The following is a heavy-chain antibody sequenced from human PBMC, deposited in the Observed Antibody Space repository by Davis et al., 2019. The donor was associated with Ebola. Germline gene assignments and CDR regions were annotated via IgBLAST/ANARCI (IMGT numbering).Heavy chain of an antibody. Sequence: ASVKVSCKASGYTFTSYAMHWVRQAPGQRLEWMGWINAGNGNTKYSQKFQGRVTITADKSTSTAYMELSSLRSEDTAVYYCARDAGIAVAGNLNMDVWGQGTTVTVSS. CDR3: ARDAGIAVAGNLNMDV. V-gene: IGHV1-3*01. D-gene: IGHD6-19*01. CDR2: INAGNGNT. CDR1: GYTFTSYA. J-gene: IGHJ6*02.